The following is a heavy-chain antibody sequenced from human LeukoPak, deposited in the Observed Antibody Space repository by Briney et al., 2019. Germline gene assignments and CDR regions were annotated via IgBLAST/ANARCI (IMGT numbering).Heavy chain of an antibody. V-gene: IGHV4-39*01. J-gene: IGHJ4*02. CDR2: TYYSGAT. CDR1: GGSINSNSYY. D-gene: IGHD6-19*01. CDR3: ARARGAVAIDY. Sequence: SETLSLTCTVSGGSINSNSYYGGWLRQPPGKGLEWIGNTYYSGATDYNPSLKSRVTISVDSSKNQFSLKLNSVTAADTAVYYCARARGAVAIDYWGQGTLVTVSS.